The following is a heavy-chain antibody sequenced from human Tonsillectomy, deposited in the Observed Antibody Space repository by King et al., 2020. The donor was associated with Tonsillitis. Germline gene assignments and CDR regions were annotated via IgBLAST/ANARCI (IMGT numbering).Heavy chain of an antibody. Sequence: VQLVESGGGVVQPGKSLRLSCAASGFTFSNYGIHWVRPAPGKGLEWVAVISYDGGSQYYADSVQGRFSISRDNSKDTLYLQMNSLRVEDTAVYYCAKPYTARFYSHYGLDVWGQGTAVTVSS. CDR3: AKPYTARFYSHYGLDV. CDR1: GFTFSNYG. CDR2: ISYDGGSQ. J-gene: IGHJ6*02. D-gene: IGHD5-18*01. V-gene: IGHV3-30*18.